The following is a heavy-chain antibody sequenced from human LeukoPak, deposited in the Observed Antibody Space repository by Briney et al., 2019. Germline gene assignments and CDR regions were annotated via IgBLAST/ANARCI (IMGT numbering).Heavy chain of an antibody. D-gene: IGHD3-22*01. J-gene: IGHJ4*02. V-gene: IGHV4-39*01. Sequence: SETLTLTCTVSGGSISGSYNYWGRIRQPPGKGREWIGSSHCSGNTYYNPSLKSRVTISVDTSENQFSLKLTSVTAADTAVYYCARPTFASYSSGYHYWGQGTLVTVSS. CDR2: SHCSGNT. CDR3: ARPTFASYSSGYHY. CDR1: GGSISGSYNY.